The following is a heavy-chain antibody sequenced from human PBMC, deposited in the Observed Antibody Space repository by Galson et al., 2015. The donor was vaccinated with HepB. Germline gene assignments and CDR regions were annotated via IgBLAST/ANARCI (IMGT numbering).Heavy chain of an antibody. Sequence: SLRLSCAASGFSFNIYAMHWVRQTPDKGLEWVAVITYDGGNEYYADSVKGRFTVSRDNSKNTLYLQLNSLRPEDTAVYYCARDLHIPYYYGSGSPSDSWGQGTLVTVSS. CDR2: ITYDGGNE. CDR1: GFSFNIYA. D-gene: IGHD3-10*01. V-gene: IGHV3-30*04. J-gene: IGHJ4*02. CDR3: ARDLHIPYYYGSGSPSDS.